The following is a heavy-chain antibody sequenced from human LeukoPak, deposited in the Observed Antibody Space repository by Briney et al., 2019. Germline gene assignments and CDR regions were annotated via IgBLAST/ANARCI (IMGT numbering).Heavy chain of an antibody. CDR1: GFTFSSYS. CDR3: TRKGSQWDFLVDY. D-gene: IGHD2/OR15-2a*01. J-gene: IGHJ4*02. V-gene: IGHV3-21*01. CDR2: ITSSGRYI. Sequence: PGGFLRLSCAASGFTFSSYSMNWARQAPGKGLEWVSSITSSGRYIYYADSVKGRFTISRDNSENSLYLQMDSLTAEDTAVYYCTRKGSQWDFLVDYWGQGTRVAVSP.